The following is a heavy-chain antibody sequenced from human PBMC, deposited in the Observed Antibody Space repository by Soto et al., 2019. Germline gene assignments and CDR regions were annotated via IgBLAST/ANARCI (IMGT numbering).Heavy chain of an antibody. CDR1: GYTFTSYY. CDR2: INPSGGST. V-gene: IGHV1-46*01. J-gene: IGHJ6*02. D-gene: IGHD2-15*01. CDR3: SKGLWTVGQCSGGTCYDGMDV. Sequence: ASVKVSCKASGYTFTSYYMHWVRQAPGQGLEWMGIINPSGGSTSYAQKFQGRVTMTRDTSLSTVYMELSRLQSDDTAVYYCSKGLWTVGQCSGGTCYDGMDVWGQGTTVTVSS.